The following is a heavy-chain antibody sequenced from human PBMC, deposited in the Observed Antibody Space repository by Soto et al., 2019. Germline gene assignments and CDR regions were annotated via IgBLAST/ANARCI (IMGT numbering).Heavy chain of an antibody. V-gene: IGHV5-51*01. CDR3: ARRISNWYLDL. CDR2: IYPGDSHT. CDR1: GYTFTSYW. D-gene: IGHD3-3*02. J-gene: IGHJ2*01. Sequence: GESLKISCKGSGYTFTSYWIGWVRQMPGKGLEWMGIIYPGDSHTTYSPSFQGQVAISADKSISTAYLQWSSLKASDTAMDYCARRISNWYLDLWARGTLVTVSS.